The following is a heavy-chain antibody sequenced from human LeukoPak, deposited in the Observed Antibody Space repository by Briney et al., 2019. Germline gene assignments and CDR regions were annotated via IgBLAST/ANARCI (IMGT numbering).Heavy chain of an antibody. CDR1: GGSISGNY. J-gene: IGHJ5*02. CDR2: IHSSGYT. Sequence: PSETLSLTCTVSGGSISGNYWSWIRQPPGQGLEWIAYIHSSGYTNYNPSLKSRVTISVDTSTNQLSLKVTSVTAADTAMYYCTKRQGPTSGSYDYFDPWGQGALVTVSS. CDR3: TKRQGPTSGSYDYFDP. V-gene: IGHV4-4*09. D-gene: IGHD1-26*01.